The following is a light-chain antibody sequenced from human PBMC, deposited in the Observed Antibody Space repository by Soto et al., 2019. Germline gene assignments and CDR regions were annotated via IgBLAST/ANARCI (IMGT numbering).Light chain of an antibody. CDR3: ASYTGSSTYL. V-gene: IGLV2-14*03. J-gene: IGLJ3*02. Sequence: QSALTQPASMSGSPGQSITISCTGTSGDVGFYDFVSWYQQHPGKVPRLIIYGVTKRPSGVSHRFSGSKSGNTASLTISGLQVEDEADYSCASYTGSSTYLFGEGTKLTVL. CDR1: SGDVGFYDF. CDR2: GVT.